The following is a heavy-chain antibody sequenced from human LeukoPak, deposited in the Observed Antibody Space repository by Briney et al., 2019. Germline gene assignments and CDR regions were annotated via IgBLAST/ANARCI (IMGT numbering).Heavy chain of an antibody. CDR3: ARDSGYDCFDY. V-gene: IGHV3-30*03. CDR1: GFTLSTYG. Sequence: GGSLRLSCAASGFTLSTYGMHWVRQAPGKGLEWVAMISHDGNSKQYADFAKGRFTISRDNSKNTLYLQMNSLTTEDTAVYHCARDSGYDCFDYWGQGTLVTVSS. D-gene: IGHD5-12*01. CDR2: ISHDGNSK. J-gene: IGHJ4*02.